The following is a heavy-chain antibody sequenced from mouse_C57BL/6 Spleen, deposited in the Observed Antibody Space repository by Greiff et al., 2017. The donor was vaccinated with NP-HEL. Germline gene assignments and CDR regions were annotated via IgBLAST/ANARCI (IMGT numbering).Heavy chain of an antibody. CDR1: GYTFTSYW. D-gene: IGHD1-1*01. J-gene: IGHJ4*01. Sequence: QVHVKQPGAELVKPGASVKVSCKASGYTFTSYWMHWVKQRPGQGLEWIGRIHPSASDTNYNQKFKGKATLTVDKSSSTAYMQLSSLTSEDSAVYYCAISYYGSFYAMDYWGQGTSVTVSS. CDR2: IHPSASDT. V-gene: IGHV1-74*01. CDR3: AISYYGSFYAMDY.